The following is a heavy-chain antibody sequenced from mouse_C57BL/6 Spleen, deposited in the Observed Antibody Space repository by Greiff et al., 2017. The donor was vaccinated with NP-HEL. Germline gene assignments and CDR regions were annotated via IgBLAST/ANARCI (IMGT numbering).Heavy chain of an antibody. D-gene: IGHD2-5*01. CDR3: AHSNYERYAMDY. J-gene: IGHJ4*01. Sequence: QVQLKQPGAELVKPGASVKVSCKASGYTFTSYWMHWVKQRPGQGLEWIGRIHPSDSDTNYNQKFKGKATLTVDKSSSTAYMQLSSLTSEDSAVYYCAHSNYERYAMDYWGQGTSVTVSS. V-gene: IGHV1-74*01. CDR2: IHPSDSDT. CDR1: GYTFTSYW.